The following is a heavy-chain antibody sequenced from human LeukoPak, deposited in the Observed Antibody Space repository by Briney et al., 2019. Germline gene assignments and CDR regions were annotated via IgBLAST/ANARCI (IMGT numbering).Heavy chain of an antibody. Sequence: RIDSDGGGTIYADSVKGRFTISRDNAKNTLYLQMFRPRADNTAAYFCTPADVLLGFDIWGQATMVSVSS. CDR2: IDSDGGGT. CDR3: TPADVLLGFDI. J-gene: IGHJ3*02. D-gene: IGHD2-15*01. V-gene: IGHV3-74*01.